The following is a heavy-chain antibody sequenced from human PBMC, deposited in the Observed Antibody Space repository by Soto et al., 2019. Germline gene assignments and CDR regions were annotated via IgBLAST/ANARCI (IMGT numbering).Heavy chain of an antibody. Sequence: GGSLRLSCAASGFTFSSYAMSWVRQAPGKGLEWVSAISGSGGSTYYADSVKGRFTISRDNSKNTLYLQMNSLRAEDTAVYYGAEGFDDVYDFWSGYPYYFDYWGQGTLVTVSS. D-gene: IGHD3-3*01. CDR1: GFTFSSYA. J-gene: IGHJ4*02. CDR3: AEGFDDVYDFWSGYPYYFDY. V-gene: IGHV3-23*01. CDR2: ISGSGGST.